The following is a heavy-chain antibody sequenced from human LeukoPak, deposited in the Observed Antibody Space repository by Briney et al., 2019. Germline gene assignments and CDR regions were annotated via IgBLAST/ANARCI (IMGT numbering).Heavy chain of an antibody. J-gene: IGHJ5*02. CDR3: TRGSTGAFGP. D-gene: IGHD7-27*01. CDR2: IYYSGST. CDR1: GGSISDYY. Sequence: SETLSLTCTVSGGSISDYYWSWIRQPPGKGLEWIGYIYYSGSTNYNPSLKSRVTISVDTSKNHFSLKLSSVTAADTAVYYCTRGSTGAFGPWGQGTLVTVSS. V-gene: IGHV4-59*01.